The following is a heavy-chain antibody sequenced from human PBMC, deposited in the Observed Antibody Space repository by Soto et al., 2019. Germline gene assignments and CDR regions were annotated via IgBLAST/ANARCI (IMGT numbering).Heavy chain of an antibody. J-gene: IGHJ4*02. V-gene: IGHV1-18*01. D-gene: IGHD2-15*01. CDR3: ARDLEGYCIGGSCYSGEHYFDY. CDR2: ISAYNGNT. Sequence: QVRLVQSGAEVKKPGASVKVSCKASGYTFTSYGISWVRQAPGQGLEWMGWISAYNGNTNYAQKLQGRVTMTTDTSTITAYMELRSLRSDYTAVYYCARDLEGYCIGGSCYSGEHYFDYWGQGTLVHVFS. CDR1: GYTFTSYG.